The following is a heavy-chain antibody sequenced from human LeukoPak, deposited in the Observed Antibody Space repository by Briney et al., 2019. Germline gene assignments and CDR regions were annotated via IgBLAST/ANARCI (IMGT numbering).Heavy chain of an antibody. D-gene: IGHD1-26*01. Sequence: GGSLRLSCAASGFTFSDYYMSWIRQAPGLGLEWVSHISTTGNSIYYADSVKGRFTISRDNAKNSLYLQMNSLRAEDTAVYYCARVRGSYSTDYWGQGTLVTVSS. J-gene: IGHJ4*02. V-gene: IGHV3-11*04. CDR2: ISTTGNSI. CDR3: ARVRGSYSTDY. CDR1: GFTFSDYY.